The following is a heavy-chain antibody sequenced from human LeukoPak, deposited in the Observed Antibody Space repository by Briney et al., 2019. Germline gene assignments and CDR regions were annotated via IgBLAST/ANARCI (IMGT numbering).Heavy chain of an antibody. J-gene: IGHJ4*02. Sequence: ETLSLTCAVYGGSFSGYYWSWIRQAPGKGLEWVSTISNSGESTYYADSVKGRFTISRDNSKNTLFLQMNSLRAEDTAVYYCAKGAMVRGVLDYWGQGTLVTVSS. CDR2: ISNSGEST. CDR1: GGSFSGYY. D-gene: IGHD3-10*01. V-gene: IGHV3-23*01. CDR3: AKGAMVRGVLDY.